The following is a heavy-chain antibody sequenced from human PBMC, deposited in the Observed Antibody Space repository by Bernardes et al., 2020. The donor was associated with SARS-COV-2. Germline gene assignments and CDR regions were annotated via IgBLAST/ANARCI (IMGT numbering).Heavy chain of an antibody. D-gene: IGHD6-6*01. Sequence: GRSLRLSCAASGFTFSTFLMTWVRQAPGKGLEWVANINQDGSETFYVDSVKGRFTNSRDNAKNSLFMEMNTLRAEDTAVYYFARIYSTSSFDFDYWGQGTLVTVYS. J-gene: IGHJ4*02. CDR2: INQDGSET. V-gene: IGHV3-7*01. CDR3: ARIYSTSSFDFDY. CDR1: GFTFSTFL.